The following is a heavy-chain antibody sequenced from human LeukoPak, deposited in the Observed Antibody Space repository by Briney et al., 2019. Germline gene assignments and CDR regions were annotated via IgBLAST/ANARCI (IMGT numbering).Heavy chain of an antibody. J-gene: IGHJ6*03. V-gene: IGHV3-23*01. Sequence: GGSLRLSCAASGFTFSSFAMSWLRPAPGKRLECVSDISGSGGNTYYADSLKGRFTISRVNSKNTLYLQMYSLRTEDTAVYYCAKRGGLPPLDYYYYYMDVWGKGTTVTVSS. CDR3: AKRGGLPPLDYYYYYMDV. CDR1: GFTFSSFA. D-gene: IGHD2-21*02. CDR2: ISGSGGNT.